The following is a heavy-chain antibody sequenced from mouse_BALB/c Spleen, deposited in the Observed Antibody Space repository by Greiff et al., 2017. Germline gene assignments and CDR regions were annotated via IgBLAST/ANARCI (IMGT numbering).Heavy chain of an antibody. CDR1: GYTFTSYW. CDR2: INPSTGYT. V-gene: IGHV1-7*01. D-gene: IGHD3-1*01. Sequence: VQLQQSGAELAEPGASVKMSCKASGYTFTSYWMHWVKQRPGQGLEWIGYINPSTGYTEYNQKFKDKATLTADKSSSTAYMQLSSLTSEDSAVYYCARYRAYYFDYWGQGTTLTVSS. J-gene: IGHJ2*01. CDR3: ARYRAYYFDY.